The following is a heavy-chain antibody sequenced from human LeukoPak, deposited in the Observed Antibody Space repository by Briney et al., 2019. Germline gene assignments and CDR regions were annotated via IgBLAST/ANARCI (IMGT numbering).Heavy chain of an antibody. J-gene: IGHJ6*03. CDR3: ARRTYYYDSSGYYYYYMDV. CDR2: IYYSGST. Sequence: PSETLSLTCTVSGGSISSYYWSWIRQPPGKGLEWIGHIYYSGSTNYNPPLKSRVTISVDTSKNQFSLKLSSVTAADTAVYFCARRTYYYDSSGYYYYYMDVWGKGTTVTVSS. V-gene: IGHV4-59*08. D-gene: IGHD3-22*01. CDR1: GGSISSYY.